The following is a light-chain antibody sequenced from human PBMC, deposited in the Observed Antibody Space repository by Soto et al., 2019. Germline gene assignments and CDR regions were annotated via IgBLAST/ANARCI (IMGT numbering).Light chain of an antibody. CDR1: QSISSY. J-gene: IGKJ1*01. V-gene: IGKV1-39*01. CDR3: QQYYSYPRT. Sequence: DIQMTQSPSSLSASVGDRVTITCRASQSISSYLNWYQQKPGKAPKLLIYAASSLQSGVPSRFSGSGSGTDFTLTISSLQPEDFATYYCQQYYSYPRTFGQGTKVDI. CDR2: AAS.